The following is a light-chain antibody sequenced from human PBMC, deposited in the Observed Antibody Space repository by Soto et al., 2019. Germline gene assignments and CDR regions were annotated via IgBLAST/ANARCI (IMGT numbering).Light chain of an antibody. CDR3: QSYDRSLSGSTFV. Sequence: QSVLTQPPSVSGAPGQRVTISCTGGSSNIGTPYDVHWYQQIPGTAPKLLIHGNRNRPSGVPDRFSGSKSGTSASLAITGLQAEDEADYYCQSYDRSLSGSTFVFGTGTKVTVL. V-gene: IGLV1-40*01. CDR2: GNR. J-gene: IGLJ1*01. CDR1: SSNIGTPYD.